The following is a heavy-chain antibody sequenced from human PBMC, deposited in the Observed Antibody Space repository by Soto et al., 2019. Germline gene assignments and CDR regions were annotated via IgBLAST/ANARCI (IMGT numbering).Heavy chain of an antibody. CDR3: ARAGAWGSNYDDAAFDA. J-gene: IGHJ3*01. CDR2: INVGTGYT. V-gene: IGHV1-3*01. CDR1: GYTFTSDA. Sequence: VHLVQSGAEVKKPWASVKVSCRASGYTFTSDAMHWVRQAPGQGLEWLGWINVGTGYTTFSQKFQGRVSITRVTYASTAYMELSSLRSEDTAIYDCARAGAWGSNYDDAAFDAWGQGTKVTVSS. D-gene: IGHD3-22*01.